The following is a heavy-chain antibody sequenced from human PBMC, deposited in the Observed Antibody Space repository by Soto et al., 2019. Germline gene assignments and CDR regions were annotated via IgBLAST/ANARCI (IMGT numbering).Heavy chain of an antibody. V-gene: IGHV1-69*06. CDR1: GSRFSNYV. J-gene: IGHJ4*02. D-gene: IGHD2-2*02. CDR3: AREGRGKKAGYNGLVSLGY. CDR2: VIPIFNST. Sequence: ASVKVSCKVSGSRFSNYVISWVRQAPGHGLEWLGRVIPIFNSTKYAQNFQGRVTITADKSTSTASLELSSLRSDDTAVYYCAREGRGKKAGYNGLVSLGYWGQGTLVTVSS.